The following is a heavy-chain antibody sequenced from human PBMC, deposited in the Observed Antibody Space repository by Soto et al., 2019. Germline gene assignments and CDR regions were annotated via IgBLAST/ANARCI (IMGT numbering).Heavy chain of an antibody. CDR2: IIHSEST. J-gene: IGHJ6*02. V-gene: IGHV4-34*12. D-gene: IGHD1-26*01. CDR1: GGSFSAYY. CDR3: ARQRPTDGRWEFANYYGMDV. Sequence: SETLSLTCAVYGGSFSAYYWSWVRQPPGKGLEWIGEIIHSESTKYNPSLKSRVPISVDTSKNQFSLKLSSVTAADTAVYYCARQRPTDGRWEFANYYGMDVWGQGTPVTVSS.